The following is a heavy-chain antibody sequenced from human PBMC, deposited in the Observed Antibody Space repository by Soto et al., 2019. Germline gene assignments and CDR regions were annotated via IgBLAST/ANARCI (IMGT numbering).Heavy chain of an antibody. CDR2: ISDSGGNS. D-gene: IGHD1-26*01. CDR1: GFIFSNYV. CDR3: AKRPRALLTLDY. J-gene: IGHJ4*02. V-gene: IGHV3-23*04. Sequence: EVQLVDSGGGLVQPGGSLRLSCAASGFIFSNYVMSWVRQAPGKGLEWVSSISDSGGNSYYADSVKGRFTISRDNSKNTLYLQMNSLRAEDTAIYYCAKRPRALLTLDYWGQGTMVTVSS.